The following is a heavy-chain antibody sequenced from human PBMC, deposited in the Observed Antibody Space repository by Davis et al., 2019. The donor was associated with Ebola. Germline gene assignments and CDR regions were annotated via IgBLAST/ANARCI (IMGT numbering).Heavy chain of an antibody. J-gene: IGHJ4*02. CDR1: GFSFSDYY. CDR3: ARGPRKMATTNFDY. V-gene: IGHV3-11*06. CDR2: ISISSGFT. D-gene: IGHD5-24*01. Sequence: GESLKISCAASGFSFSDYYMSWIRQAPGKGLEWVSYISISSGFTNYADSVKGRFTISRDNAKNSLYLQMNSLRAKDTAVYYCARGPRKMATTNFDYWGQGTLVTVSS.